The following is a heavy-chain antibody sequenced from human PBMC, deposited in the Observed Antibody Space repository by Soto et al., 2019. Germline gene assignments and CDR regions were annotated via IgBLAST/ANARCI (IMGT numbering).Heavy chain of an antibody. CDR3: ARTNYDFWSGYYNRDVYYYMDV. Sequence: EVQLVESGGGLVQPGGSLRLSCAASGFTVSSNYMSWVRQAPGKGLEWVSVIYSGGSTYYADSVKGRFTISRHNSKNTLYLQMNSPRAEDTAVYYCARTNYDFWSGYYNRDVYYYMDVWGKGTTVTVSS. J-gene: IGHJ6*03. D-gene: IGHD3-3*01. V-gene: IGHV3-53*04. CDR2: IYSGGST. CDR1: GFTVSSNY.